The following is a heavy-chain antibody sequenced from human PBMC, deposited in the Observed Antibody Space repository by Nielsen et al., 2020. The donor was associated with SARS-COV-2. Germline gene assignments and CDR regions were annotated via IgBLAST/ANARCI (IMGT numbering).Heavy chain of an antibody. CDR3: ARDWSRAFDV. Sequence: GGSLRLSCAASGFTFSSYSMNWVRQAPGKGLEWVSSISSSSSYIYYADSVKGRFTISRDNAKNSMSLQMNSLRVEDTAVYYCARDWSRAFDVWGQGTMVTVSS. V-gene: IGHV3-21*01. J-gene: IGHJ3*01. CDR1: GFTFSSYS. CDR2: ISSSSSYI.